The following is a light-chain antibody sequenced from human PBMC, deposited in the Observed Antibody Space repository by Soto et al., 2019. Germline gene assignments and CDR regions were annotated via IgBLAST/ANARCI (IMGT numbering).Light chain of an antibody. CDR3: QQRGDWPPIT. V-gene: IGKV3-11*01. CDR1: QSVSSY. J-gene: IGKJ5*01. Sequence: ELVLTQSPDTLSLSPGQQATLSCRASQSVSSYFAWYQQKPGQAPRLLIYGASTRATGIPARFSGSGSGTDFTLTISSLEPEDFAVYYCQQRGDWPPITFGQGTRLESK. CDR2: GAS.